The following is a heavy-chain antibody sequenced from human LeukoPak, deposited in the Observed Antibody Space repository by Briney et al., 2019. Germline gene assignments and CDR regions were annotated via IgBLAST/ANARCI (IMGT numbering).Heavy chain of an antibody. CDR2: IYPGDSDA. J-gene: IGHJ4*02. D-gene: IGHD1-26*01. V-gene: IGHV5-51*01. CDR3: ARRRDLYSGSYYPFDY. Sequence: GESLKISCKGSGYSFTSYWIGWVRQMPGKGLKWMGIIYPGDSDARYSPSFQGQVTISADKSISTAYLQWSSLKASDTAMYYCARRRDLYSGSYYPFDYWGQGTPVTASS. CDR1: GYSFTSYW.